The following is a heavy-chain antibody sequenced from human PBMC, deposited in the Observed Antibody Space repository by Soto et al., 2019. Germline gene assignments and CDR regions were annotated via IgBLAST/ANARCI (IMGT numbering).Heavy chain of an antibody. CDR3: AREGNEAFRARFDP. V-gene: IGHV1-69*01. CDR2: IIPIFGTA. J-gene: IGHJ5*02. CDR1: GGTFSSDA. Sequence: QVQLVQSGAEVKKPGSSVKVSCKASGGTFSSDAISWVRQAPGQGLEWMGGIIPIFGTANYAEKFQGRVMITADECTGTVYMELSSLTSEDTAVYYCAREGNEAFRARFDPWGQATLVTVSS.